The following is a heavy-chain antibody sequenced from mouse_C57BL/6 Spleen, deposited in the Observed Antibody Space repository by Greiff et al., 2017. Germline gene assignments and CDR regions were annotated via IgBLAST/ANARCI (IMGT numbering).Heavy chain of an antibody. CDR2: IRNKANGYTT. J-gene: IGHJ4*01. Sequence: EVQRVESGGGLVQPGGSLSLSCAASGFTFTDYYMSWVRQPPGQALEWLGFIRNKANGYTTEYSASVKGRFTISRDKSQSILYLEMDALRCEGSATYYCTRYGAMDYWGQGTSVTVSS. V-gene: IGHV7-3*01. CDR1: GFTFTDYY. CDR3: TRYGAMDY.